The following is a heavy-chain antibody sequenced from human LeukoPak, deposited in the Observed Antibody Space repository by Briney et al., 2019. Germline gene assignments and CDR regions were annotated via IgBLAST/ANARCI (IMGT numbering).Heavy chain of an antibody. CDR1: GYTFTGYY. D-gene: IGHD3-22*01. V-gene: IGHV1-2*02. J-gene: IGHJ4*02. CDR2: INPNSGGT. Sequence: ASVKVSCKASGYTFTGYYMHWVRQAPGQGLEWMGWINPNSGGTNYAQKFQGRVTMTRDTSISTAYMELSRLRSDDTAVYYCAADQYDSSGYFLGGYWGQGTLVTVSS. CDR3: AADQYDSSGYFLGGY.